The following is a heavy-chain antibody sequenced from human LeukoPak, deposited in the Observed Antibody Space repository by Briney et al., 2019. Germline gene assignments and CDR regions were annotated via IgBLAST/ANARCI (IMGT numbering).Heavy chain of an antibody. J-gene: IGHJ4*02. CDR1: GYTFTSYG. CDR2: ISAYNGNT. CDR3: ASVDTPMAPIDW. Sequence: ASVKVSCKASGYTFTSYGISWVRQAPGQGLEWMGWISAYNGNTNYAQKLQGRVTMTTDTSTSTAYMELSSLRSEDTAVYYCASVDTPMAPIDWWGQGTLVTVSS. D-gene: IGHD5-18*01. V-gene: IGHV1-18*01.